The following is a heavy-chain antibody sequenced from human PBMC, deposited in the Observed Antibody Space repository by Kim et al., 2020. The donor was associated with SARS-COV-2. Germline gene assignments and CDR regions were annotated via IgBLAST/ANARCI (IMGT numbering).Heavy chain of an antibody. J-gene: IGHJ4*02. V-gene: IGHV3-53*01. Sequence: YAESVKGRFTISRDNSKNTLYLQMNSLRAEDTAVYYCARGYGRATMGNDYWGQGTLVTVSS. D-gene: IGHD5-12*01. CDR3: ARGYGRATMGNDY.